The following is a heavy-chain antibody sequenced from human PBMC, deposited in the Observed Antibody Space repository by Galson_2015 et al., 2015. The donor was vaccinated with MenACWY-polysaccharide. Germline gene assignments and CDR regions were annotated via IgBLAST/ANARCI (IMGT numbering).Heavy chain of an antibody. CDR1: GDSISSSSYY. D-gene: IGHD3-22*01. Sequence: SETLSLTCTVSGDSISSSSYYWGWIRQPPGKGLEWIGNIHYGGSAFYKPSLKSRVTISIDTSKSRFSLKVKSVTAADTAVYYCVRHNLHDSDIDYWGQGTLIAVSS. J-gene: IGHJ4*02. CDR2: IHYGGSA. V-gene: IGHV4-39*01. CDR3: VRHNLHDSDIDY.